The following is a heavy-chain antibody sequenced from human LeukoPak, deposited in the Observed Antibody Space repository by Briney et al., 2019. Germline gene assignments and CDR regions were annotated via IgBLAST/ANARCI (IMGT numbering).Heavy chain of an antibody. D-gene: IGHD5-18*01. CDR1: GGSISSYY. J-gene: IGHJ4*02. CDR3: ARANSWIQLWLDY. CDR2: IYHSGST. V-gene: IGHV4-59*12. Sequence: PSETLSLTCTVSGGSISSYYWSWIRQPPGKGLEWIGYIYHSGSTYYNPSLKSRVTISVDRSKNQFSLKLSSVTAADTAVYYCARANSWIQLWLDYWGQGTLVTVSS.